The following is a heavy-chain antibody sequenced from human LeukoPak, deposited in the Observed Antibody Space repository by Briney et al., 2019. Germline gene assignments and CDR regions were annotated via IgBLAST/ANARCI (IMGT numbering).Heavy chain of an antibody. J-gene: IGHJ4*02. D-gene: IGHD3-22*01. CDR3: AKPGGYYDSSGYFDY. CDR2: ISGSATST. V-gene: IGHV3-23*01. CDR1: GFTFSNYA. Sequence: GGSLRLSCAASGFTFSNYAMSWVRQAPGKGLEWVSTISGSATSTYYADSVKGRFTMSRDSSKNTLYLQMNSLRAEDTAVYYCAKPGGYYDSSGYFDYWGQGTLVTVSS.